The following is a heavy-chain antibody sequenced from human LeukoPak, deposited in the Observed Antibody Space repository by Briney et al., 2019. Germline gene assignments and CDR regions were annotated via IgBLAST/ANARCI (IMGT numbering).Heavy chain of an antibody. Sequence: GGSLRLSCAASGFTFSSYSMNWVRQAPGKGLEWVSYISSSSSTIYYADSVKGRFTISRDNAKNSLNLQMNSLRAEDTAVYYCAMSYCGGDCYSDWGQGTLVTVSS. J-gene: IGHJ4*02. D-gene: IGHD2-21*02. CDR2: ISSSSSTI. CDR3: AMSYCGGDCYSD. CDR1: GFTFSSYS. V-gene: IGHV3-48*01.